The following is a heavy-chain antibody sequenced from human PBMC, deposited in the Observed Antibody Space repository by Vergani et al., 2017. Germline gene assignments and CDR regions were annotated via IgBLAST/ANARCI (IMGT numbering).Heavy chain of an antibody. Sequence: QVQLVESGGGVVQPGGSLRLSCAASGFTFSNYGMHWVRQAPGKGLEWVTFIRYDGSNTYYADSVKGRFTISRDNSKNTLFLQMNSLRPEDTAVYYCARDTVTGSRYFDYWGQGTLVTVSS. D-gene: IGHD6-19*01. CDR3: ARDTVTGSRYFDY. CDR2: IRYDGSNT. J-gene: IGHJ4*02. CDR1: GFTFSNYG. V-gene: IGHV3-30*02.